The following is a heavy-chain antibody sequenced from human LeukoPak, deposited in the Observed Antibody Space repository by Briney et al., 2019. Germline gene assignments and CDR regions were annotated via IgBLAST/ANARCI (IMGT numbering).Heavy chain of an antibody. Sequence: PGGSLRLSCAASGFTFSSYGMSWVRQAPGKGLEWVSAISGSGGSTYYADSVKGRFTISRDNSKNTLYLQMNSLRAEDTAVYYCAKSLSLKYYYDSSGYYPVFDYWGQGTLVTVSS. J-gene: IGHJ4*02. D-gene: IGHD3-22*01. CDR3: AKSLSLKYYYDSSGYYPVFDY. V-gene: IGHV3-23*01. CDR1: GFTFSSYG. CDR2: ISGSGGST.